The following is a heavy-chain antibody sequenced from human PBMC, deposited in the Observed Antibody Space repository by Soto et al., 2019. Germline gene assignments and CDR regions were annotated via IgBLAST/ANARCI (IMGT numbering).Heavy chain of an antibody. V-gene: IGHV3-30*03. CDR1: GFAFSNYG. D-gene: IGHD2-2*01. Sequence: PGGSLRLSCAASGFAFSNYGMHWVRQAPGKGLEWVAVISYDESIKYYADSVKGRFTISRDNSKNSLYLQMNSLRAEDTALYYCARVQRGQLLASFADAFDIWGQGTMVT. CDR3: ARVQRGQLLASFADAFDI. J-gene: IGHJ3*02. CDR2: ISYDESIK.